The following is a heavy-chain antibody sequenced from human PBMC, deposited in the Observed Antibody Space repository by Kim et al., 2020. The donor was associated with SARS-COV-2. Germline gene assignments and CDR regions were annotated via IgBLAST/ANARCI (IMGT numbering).Heavy chain of an antibody. CDR2: T. D-gene: IGHD3-10*01. V-gene: IGHV4-4*02. CDR3: ARDRGGMAFDI. J-gene: IGHJ3*02. Sequence: THYHPSLKSRVTISVDKPKNQFSLPLSSVTAADTAVYYCARDRGGMAFDIWGQGTMVTVSS.